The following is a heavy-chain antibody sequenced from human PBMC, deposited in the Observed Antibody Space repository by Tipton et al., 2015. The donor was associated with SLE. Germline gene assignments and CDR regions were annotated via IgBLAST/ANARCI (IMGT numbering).Heavy chain of an antibody. D-gene: IGHD6-19*01. V-gene: IGHV4-38-2*02. Sequence: TLSLTCAISGYSFRSGYFWGWIRQPPGKGLEWIGSIYPDGTTYYNPSLKSRVTISVDSSKNQISLRLISVTAADTAVYYCAREQRLVLDYWGQGTLVSVSS. CDR1: GYSFRSGYF. J-gene: IGHJ4*02. CDR3: AREQRLVLDY. CDR2: IYPDGTT.